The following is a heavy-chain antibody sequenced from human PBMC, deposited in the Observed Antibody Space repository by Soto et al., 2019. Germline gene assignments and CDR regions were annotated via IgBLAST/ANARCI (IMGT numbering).Heavy chain of an antibody. D-gene: IGHD3-9*01. CDR2: LWSDGSNK. CDR3: ARDLSTGSLDY. J-gene: IGHJ4*02. V-gene: IGHV3-33*01. Sequence: LRLSCSASGFTFRSYGFHWVRQAPGKGLEWVAVLWSDGSNKAYADSVKGRFTISRDESRNTVYLQMNSLRVEDTAVYYCARDLSTGSLDYGGQGTLVTVSS. CDR1: GFTFRSYG.